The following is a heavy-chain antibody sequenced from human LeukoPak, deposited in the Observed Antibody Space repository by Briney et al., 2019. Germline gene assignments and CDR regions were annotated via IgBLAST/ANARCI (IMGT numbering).Heavy chain of an antibody. D-gene: IGHD6-13*01. V-gene: IGHV3-74*01. Sequence: GGSLRLSCAASAFTFSSYWMHWVRQAPGKGLVWVSRINTDGSSTSYADSVKGRFTISRDNAKNTLYLQMNSLRAEDTAVYYCARVSSSSWWALDYWGQGTLVTVSS. CDR3: ARVSSSSWWALDY. J-gene: IGHJ4*02. CDR2: INTDGSST. CDR1: AFTFSSYW.